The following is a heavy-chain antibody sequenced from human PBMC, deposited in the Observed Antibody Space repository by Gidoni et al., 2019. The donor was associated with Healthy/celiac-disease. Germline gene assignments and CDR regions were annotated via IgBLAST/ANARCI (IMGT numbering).Heavy chain of an antibody. J-gene: IGHJ5*02. CDR3: ARDHRPWTTVNNWFDP. V-gene: IGHV3-33*01. CDR1: GFTFSSYG. D-gene: IGHD4-4*01. Sequence: QVQLVESGGGVVQPGRSLRLSCAASGFTFSSYGMHWVRQAPGKGLGGVAVIWYDGSNKYYADSVKGRFTISRDNSKNTLYLQMNSLRAEDTAVYYCARDHRPWTTVNNWFDPWGQGTLVTVSS. CDR2: IWYDGSNK.